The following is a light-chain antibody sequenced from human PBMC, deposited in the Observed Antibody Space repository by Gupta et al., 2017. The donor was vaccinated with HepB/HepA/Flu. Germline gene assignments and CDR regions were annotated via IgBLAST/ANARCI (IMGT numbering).Light chain of an antibody. CDR3: SAWDSSLRGV. CDR2: RNN. J-gene: IGLJ3*02. V-gene: IGLV10-54*04. Sequence: QAGLTQPSSVSQGLRQTAKLSCTENRNNGGNQGAAWLQQHQGHPPKLLYYRNNNRPSGISARFSASWSGNTASLTITGLQPEDEADYYCSAWDSSLRGVFGGGTKLTVL. CDR1: RNNGGNQG.